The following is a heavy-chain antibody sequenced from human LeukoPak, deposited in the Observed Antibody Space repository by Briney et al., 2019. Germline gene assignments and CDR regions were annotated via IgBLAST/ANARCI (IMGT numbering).Heavy chain of an antibody. V-gene: IGHV1-46*01. CDR1: GYTFTSYY. Sequence: ASVKVSCKASGYTFTSYYMHWVRQAPGQGLEWMGIINPSGGSTSYAQKFQGRVTMTRNTSISTAYMELSSLRSEDTAVYYCARALKRYDYVWGSYHLGYWGQGTLVTVSS. CDR2: INPSGGST. D-gene: IGHD3-16*02. CDR3: ARALKRYDYVWGSYHLGY. J-gene: IGHJ4*02.